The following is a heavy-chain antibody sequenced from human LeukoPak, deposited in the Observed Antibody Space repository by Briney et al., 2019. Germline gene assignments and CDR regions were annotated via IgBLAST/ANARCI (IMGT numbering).Heavy chain of an antibody. CDR3: ARLTNRAIDY. D-gene: IGHD7-27*01. CDR2: IYRGGST. V-gene: IGHV3-66*04. J-gene: IGHJ4*02. CDR1: GFTVSSNY. Sequence: PGGSLRLSCAASGFTVSSNYMIWVRQAPGKGLEWVSIIYRGGSTYYADSVKGRFTISRDNSKNTLYLQMNSLRAEDTAVYYCARLTNRAIDYWGQGTLVTVSS.